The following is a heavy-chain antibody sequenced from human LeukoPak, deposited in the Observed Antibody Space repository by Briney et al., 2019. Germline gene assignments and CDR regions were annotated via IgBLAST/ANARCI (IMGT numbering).Heavy chain of an antibody. D-gene: IGHD2-21*02. J-gene: IGHJ4*02. CDR1: GGSFSGYY. Sequence: PSETLSLTCAVYGGSFSGYYWSWIRQPAGKGLEWIGRIYTSGSTNYNPSLKSRVTISVDTSKNQFSLKLSSVTAADTAVYYCARDAYCGGDCYLFDYWGQGTLVTVSS. V-gene: IGHV4-4*07. CDR2: IYTSGST. CDR3: ARDAYCGGDCYLFDY.